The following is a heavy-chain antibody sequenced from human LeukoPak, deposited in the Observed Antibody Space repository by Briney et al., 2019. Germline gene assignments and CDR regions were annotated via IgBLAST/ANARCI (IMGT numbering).Heavy chain of an antibody. CDR3: ARGRSNYYGMDV. D-gene: IGHD1-26*01. CDR1: DGSTNSYY. V-gene: IGHV4-59*01. CDR2: IYYNGNT. Sequence: SETLSLTCSVSDGSTNSYYWNWIRRPPGKGLEWIGYIYYNGNTNYSPSLKSRVTMSVDTSKNLFSLKVSSVTAADTAVYYCARGRSNYYGMDVRGQGTTVTVSS. J-gene: IGHJ6*02.